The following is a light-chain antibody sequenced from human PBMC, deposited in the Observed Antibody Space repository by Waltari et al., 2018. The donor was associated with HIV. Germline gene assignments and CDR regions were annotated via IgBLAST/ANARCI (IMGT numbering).Light chain of an antibody. J-gene: IGKJ3*01. V-gene: IGKV1-16*02. CDR3: QHDNFYPFT. CDR1: HEIDNY. CDR2: GAS. Sequence: DIQRPQSPSALSASVEDRVTITRQASHEIDNYLAWFQKKAGKAPKSLIYGASILQSGVPSKYSGSGSGSHFTLTINNRQPEDVATYFCQHDNFYPFTFGPGTK.